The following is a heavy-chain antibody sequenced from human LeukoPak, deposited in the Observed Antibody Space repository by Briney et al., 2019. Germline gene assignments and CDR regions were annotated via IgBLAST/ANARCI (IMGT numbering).Heavy chain of an antibody. J-gene: IGHJ4*02. CDR3: ARELYCGGDCMYYFDY. CDR2: IIPIFGTA. D-gene: IGHD2-21*02. V-gene: IGHV1-69*05. Sequence: ASVKVSCKASGGTFSSYAISWVRQAPGQGLEWMGGIIPIFGTANYAQKFQGRVTITTDESTSTAYMELSSLRSEDTAVYYCARELYCGGDCMYYFDYWGQGTLVTVSS. CDR1: GGTFSSYA.